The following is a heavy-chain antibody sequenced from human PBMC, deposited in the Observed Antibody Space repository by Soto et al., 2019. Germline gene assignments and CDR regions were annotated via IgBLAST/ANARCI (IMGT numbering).Heavy chain of an antibody. J-gene: IGHJ4*02. Sequence: ASVKVSCKASGYTFSSYAMNWVRQAPGQGPEWMGWINTNTGNTTYAQGFTGRFVFSLDTSVSTAYLQICRLKAEDTAVYYCAAIHVFSQRSGITNFVYRGQG. CDR2: INTNTGNT. CDR3: AAIHVFSQRSGITNFVY. D-gene: IGHD3-10*01. CDR1: GYTFSSYA. V-gene: IGHV7-4-1*01.